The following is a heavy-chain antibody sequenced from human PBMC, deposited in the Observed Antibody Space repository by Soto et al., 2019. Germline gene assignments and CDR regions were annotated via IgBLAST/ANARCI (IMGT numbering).Heavy chain of an antibody. CDR3: ARDNYDGSGSYYNGFSDY. Sequence: GGSLRLSCAASGFTFDDYGMSWVRQDPGKGQEKVSGINWNGGSTGYADSVKGRFTISRDNAKNSLYLQMISLRVEDTALYHCARDNYDGSGSYYNGFSDYWGQGTLVTVSS. V-gene: IGHV3-20*01. CDR2: INWNGGST. D-gene: IGHD3-10*01. CDR1: GFTFDDYG. J-gene: IGHJ4*02.